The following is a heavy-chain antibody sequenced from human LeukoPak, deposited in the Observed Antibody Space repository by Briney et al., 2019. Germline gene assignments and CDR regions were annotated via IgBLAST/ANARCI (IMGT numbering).Heavy chain of an antibody. J-gene: IGHJ3*02. V-gene: IGHV3-74*01. CDR3: ARVRLSITMVRGVNRDAFDI. CDR2: INSDGSST. D-gene: IGHD3-10*01. CDR1: GFTFSSYW. Sequence: GGSLRLSCAASGFTFSSYWMHWVRQAPGKGLVWVSRINSDGSSTSYADSVKGRFTISRDNAKNTLYLQMNSLRAEDTAVYYCARVRLSITMVRGVNRDAFDIWGQGTMVTVSS.